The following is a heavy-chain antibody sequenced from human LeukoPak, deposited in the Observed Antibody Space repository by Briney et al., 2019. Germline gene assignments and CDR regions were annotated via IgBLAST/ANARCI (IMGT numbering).Heavy chain of an antibody. CDR2: ISSSGNTI. CDR1: GFTFSDYY. CDR3: TTDLVVVVAATRDYYYMDV. Sequence: GGSLRLSCAASGFTFSDYYMSWIRQAPGKGLEWVSYISSSGNTIYYADSVKGRFTISRDNAKNSLYLQMNSLKTEDTAVYYCTTDLVVVVAATRDYYYMDVWGKGTTVTISS. V-gene: IGHV3-11*01. D-gene: IGHD2-15*01. J-gene: IGHJ6*03.